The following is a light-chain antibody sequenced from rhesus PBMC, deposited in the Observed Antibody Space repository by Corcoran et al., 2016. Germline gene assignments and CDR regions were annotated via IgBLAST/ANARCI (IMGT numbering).Light chain of an antibody. CDR2: DAS. V-gene: IGKV1-36*01. J-gene: IGKJ1*01. Sequence: DIQMTQSPSSLSASVGDRVTITCRASQGISNYLSWYQQKPGKPPKRLIYDASSLESGVPSRFSGSGSGTAFTLTISSLQPEGFAASYCLQENSTPVTFGQETKVEI. CDR3: LQENSTPVT. CDR1: QGISNY.